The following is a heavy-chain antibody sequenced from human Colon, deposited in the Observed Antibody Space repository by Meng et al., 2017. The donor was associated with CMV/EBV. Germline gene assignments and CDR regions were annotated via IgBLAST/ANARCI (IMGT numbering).Heavy chain of an antibody. CDR2: INHSGST. CDR1: DESFSGFY. CDR3: ARAPDIGGRPPGPFQY. V-gene: IGHV4-34*01. Sequence: VPFKQWGAGPLKPSETLSLPCAVYDESFSGFYWSWIRQPPGKGLEWIGEINHSGSTNYNPSLKSRVTISVDTSKNQFSLKLSSVTAADTAVYYCARAPDIGGRPPGPFQYWSQGALVTVSS. D-gene: IGHD5-12*01. J-gene: IGHJ4*02.